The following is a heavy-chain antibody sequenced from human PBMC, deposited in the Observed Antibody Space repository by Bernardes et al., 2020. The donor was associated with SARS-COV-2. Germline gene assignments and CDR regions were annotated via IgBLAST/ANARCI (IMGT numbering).Heavy chain of an antibody. D-gene: IGHD2-15*01. CDR2: ISSSSSYI. J-gene: IGHJ6*02. CDR1: GFTFSSYS. Sequence: GGSLRLSCAASGFTFSSYSMNWVRQAPGKGLEWVSSISSSSSYIYYVDSVKGRFTISRDNAKNSLYLQMNSLRAEDTAVYYCARDKLLRRWYYYGMDVWGQGTTVTVSS. CDR3: ARDKLLRRWYYYGMDV. V-gene: IGHV3-21*01.